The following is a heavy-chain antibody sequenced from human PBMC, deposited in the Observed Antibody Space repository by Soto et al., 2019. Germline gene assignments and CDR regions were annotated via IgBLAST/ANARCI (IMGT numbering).Heavy chain of an antibody. CDR2: IYHNGGT. D-gene: IGHD5-12*01. J-gene: IGHJ4*02. V-gene: IGHV4-31*03. CDR3: ALYKSDIEMPRLYYFDD. Sequence: TRSLTCSVSRGSPTSSSNSRRWVHEHPGKGLEWIGDIYHNGGTHYNPSLKSRFSILLDTSNNQFSLKLTSVTAADTAVYYCALYKSDIEMPRLYYFDDWGRATVVTVSS. CDR1: RGSPTSSSNS.